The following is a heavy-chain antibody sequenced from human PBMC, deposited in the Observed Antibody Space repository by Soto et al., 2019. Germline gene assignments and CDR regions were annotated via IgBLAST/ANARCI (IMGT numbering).Heavy chain of an antibody. CDR2: IYDDGSA. D-gene: IGHD3-16*01. Sequence: SETLSLTCTVSGGSISSSYWSWIRQPPGKGLEWLAYIYDDGSANYNPSLKSRATISLDMSKNQFSLKLTSVTAADTAMYYCARLLDSWGEPHYFDSWGQGTMVTVSS. CDR3: ARLLDSWGEPHYFDS. J-gene: IGHJ4*02. CDR1: GGSISSSY. V-gene: IGHV4-59*01.